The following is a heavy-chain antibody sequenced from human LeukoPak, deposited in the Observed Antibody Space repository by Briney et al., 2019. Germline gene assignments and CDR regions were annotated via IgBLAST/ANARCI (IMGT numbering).Heavy chain of an antibody. CDR3: AKGSVSMAGTPGDV. CDR1: GFTFSSYV. V-gene: IGHV3-23*01. CDR2: IGGGGYST. Sequence: GGSLRLSCAASGFTFSSYVMNWVRQAPGKGLEWVSTIGGGGYSTYYADFVKGRFTISRDNSKNTLFLQMNSLRAEDTAIYYCAKGSVSMAGTPGDVWGQGTTVTVSS. J-gene: IGHJ6*02. D-gene: IGHD6-19*01.